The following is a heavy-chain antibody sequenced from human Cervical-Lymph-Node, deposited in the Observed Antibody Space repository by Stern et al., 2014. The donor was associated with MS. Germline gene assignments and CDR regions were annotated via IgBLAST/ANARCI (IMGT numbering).Heavy chain of an antibody. Sequence: EVQLVESGAEVKKPGESLKISCKLSGYSFTIYYIAWVRQMPGKGLELMEVSYPYDSATTYSPSFQGQVPISADKSITTANLQWSSLRASDTAMYYCARQVQGFDYWGQGTLVTVSS. CDR3: ARQVQGFDY. J-gene: IGHJ4*02. CDR2: SYPYDSAT. CDR1: GYSFTIYY. V-gene: IGHV5-51*01.